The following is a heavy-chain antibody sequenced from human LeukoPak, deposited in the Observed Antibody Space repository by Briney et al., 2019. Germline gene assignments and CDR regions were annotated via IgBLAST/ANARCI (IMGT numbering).Heavy chain of an antibody. CDR2: IRYDGSNK. Sequence: GGSLRLSCAASGFTFSSYGMHWVRQAPGKGLEWVAFIRYDGSNKYYADSVKGRFTISRDNSKNTLYLQMNSLRAEDTAVYYCAKALLGYSSSWYEGGIDPWGQGTLVTVSS. V-gene: IGHV3-30*02. D-gene: IGHD6-13*01. J-gene: IGHJ5*02. CDR3: AKALLGYSSSWYEGGIDP. CDR1: GFTFSSYG.